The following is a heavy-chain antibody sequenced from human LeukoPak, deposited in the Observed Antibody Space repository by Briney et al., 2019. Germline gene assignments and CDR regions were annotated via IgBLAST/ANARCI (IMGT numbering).Heavy chain of an antibody. CDR3: AKVSGGGLYYDGMDV. J-gene: IGHJ6*02. D-gene: IGHD1-14*01. CDR2: ISGSGGTT. Sequence: GGSLRLSCAASGFTFNNYAMNWVRQAPGKGLGWVSVISGSGGTTYYADSVKGRFTISRDSSKNTLYLQMNSLRAEDTAVYYCAKVSGGGLYYDGMDVWGQGTTVTVSS. CDR1: GFTFNNYA. V-gene: IGHV3-23*01.